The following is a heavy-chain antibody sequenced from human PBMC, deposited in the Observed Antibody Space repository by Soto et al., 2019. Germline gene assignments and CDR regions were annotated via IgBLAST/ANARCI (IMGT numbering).Heavy chain of an antibody. J-gene: IGHJ4*02. D-gene: IGHD3-16*01. V-gene: IGHV3-7*01. Sequence: PGGSLRLSCAASGFTFSTYWMSWVRQAPGRGLEWLANINQDGTIRYYVASVRGRFTISRDNAKNSVYLQMDSLRSDDTALYYCARKGLGDSWGQGTLVTVSS. CDR3: ARKGLGDS. CDR1: GFTFSTYW. CDR2: INQDGTIR.